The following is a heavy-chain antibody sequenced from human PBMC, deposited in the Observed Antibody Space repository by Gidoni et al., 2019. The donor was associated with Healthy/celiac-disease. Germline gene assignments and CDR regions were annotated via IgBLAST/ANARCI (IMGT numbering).Heavy chain of an antibody. CDR1: GGSFSGYY. J-gene: IGHJ4*02. V-gene: IGHV4-34*01. CDR2: INHSGST. D-gene: IGHD3-10*01. CDR3: ARCVPQYYGSGSYCLDY. Sequence: QVQLQQWGAGLLKPSETLSLTCAVYGGSFSGYYWSWIRQPPGKGLEWIGEINHSGSTNYNPSLKSRVTRSVDTSKNQFSLKLSSVTASDTAVYYCARCVPQYYGSGSYCLDYWGQGTLVTVSS.